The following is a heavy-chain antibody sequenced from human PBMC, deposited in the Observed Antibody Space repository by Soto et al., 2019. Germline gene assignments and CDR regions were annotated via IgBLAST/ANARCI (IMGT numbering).Heavy chain of an antibody. V-gene: IGHV1-69*08. D-gene: IGHD2-2*01. CDR1: GGTFSSYT. CDR2: IIPILGIA. CDR3: ARDCSSTSPSFDY. Sequence: QVQLVQSGAEVKKPGSSVKVSCKASGGTFSSYTISWVRQAPGQGLEWMGRIIPILGIANYAQKFQGRVTITADKSTSTASMELSSLRSEDTAVYYCARDCSSTSPSFDYWGQGTLVTVSS. J-gene: IGHJ4*02.